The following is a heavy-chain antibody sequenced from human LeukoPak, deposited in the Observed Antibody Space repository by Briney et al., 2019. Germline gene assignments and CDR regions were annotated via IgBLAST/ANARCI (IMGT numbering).Heavy chain of an antibody. J-gene: IGHJ6*03. CDR3: ARSARTRLSTDYGGSNYYMDV. CDR2: IIPIFGTA. V-gene: IGHV1-69*13. D-gene: IGHD4-23*01. CDR1: GGTFSSYA. Sequence: SVKVSCKASGGTFSSYAISWVRQAPGQGLEWMGGIIPIFGTANYTQKFQGRVTITADESTSTAYMELSSLRSEDTAVYYCARSARTRLSTDYGGSNYYMDVWGKGTTVTISS.